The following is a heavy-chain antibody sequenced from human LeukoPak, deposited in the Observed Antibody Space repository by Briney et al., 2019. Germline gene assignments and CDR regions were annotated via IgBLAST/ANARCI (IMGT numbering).Heavy chain of an antibody. CDR2: ISSSSSYI. D-gene: IGHD4-17*01. CDR3: ARGPVTRFEI. CDR1: GFTFSSYS. V-gene: IGHV3-21*04. Sequence: GGSLRLSCAASGFTFSSYSMNWVRQAPGKGLEWVSSISSSSSYIYYAESVKGRFTISRDNSNNTLYLQMNSLRAEDTAVYYCARGPVTRFEIWGQGTMVTVSS. J-gene: IGHJ3*02.